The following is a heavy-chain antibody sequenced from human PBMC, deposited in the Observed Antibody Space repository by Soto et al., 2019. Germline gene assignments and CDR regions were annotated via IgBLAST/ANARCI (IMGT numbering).Heavy chain of an antibody. J-gene: IGHJ6*02. V-gene: IGHV5-51*01. D-gene: IGHD2-15*01. CDR3: ARSVVAATFHYYGMDV. CDR1: GYIFTSYW. Sequence: GESLKISCNGSGYIFTSYWIGWVRQMPGKGLEWMGIIYPGDSDTRYSPSFQGQVTISADKSISTAYLQWSSLKASDTAMYYCARSVVAATFHYYGMDVWGQGTTVTVS. CDR2: IYPGDSDT.